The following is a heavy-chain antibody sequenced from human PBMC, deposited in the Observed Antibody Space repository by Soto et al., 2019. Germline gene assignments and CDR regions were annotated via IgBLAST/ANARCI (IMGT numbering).Heavy chain of an antibody. D-gene: IGHD6-13*01. CDR1: GGSISGYY. V-gene: IGHV4-59*08. CDR3: ARLPDISSWPFDY. J-gene: IGHJ4*02. Sequence: SETLSLTCTVSGGSISGYYWTWIRQPPGKGLEWIGCIYYSGSTNYNPSLKSRASISVDTSKNQLSLKLSSVTAADTAVYYCARLPDISSWPFDYWGQGTLVTVSS. CDR2: IYYSGST.